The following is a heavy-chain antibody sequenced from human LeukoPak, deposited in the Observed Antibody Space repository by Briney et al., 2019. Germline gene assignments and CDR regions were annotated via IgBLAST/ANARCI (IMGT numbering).Heavy chain of an antibody. J-gene: IGHJ3*02. D-gene: IGHD6-19*01. V-gene: IGHV3-7*01. Sequence: GGSLRLSCAASGFTFSSYWMSWVRQAPGKGLEWVANIKQDGSEKYYVDSVKGRFTISRDNAKNSLYLQMNSLRAEDTAVYYCARDSSGWQYAFDIWGQGIMVTVSS. CDR3: ARDSSGWQYAFDI. CDR2: IKQDGSEK. CDR1: GFTFSSYW.